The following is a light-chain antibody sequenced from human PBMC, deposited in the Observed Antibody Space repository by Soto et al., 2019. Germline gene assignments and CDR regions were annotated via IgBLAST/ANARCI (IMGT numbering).Light chain of an antibody. CDR2: DVS. V-gene: IGLV2-14*01. CDR3: SSYTTSSTFV. J-gene: IGLJ1*01. CDR1: RNDVGGYNY. Sequence: QSALTQPASVSGSPGQSITISCPGTRNDVGGYNYVSWYQQRPGKAPKLMIYDVSNRPSGVSNRFSGSKSGNTASLTVSGLQAEDEADYYCSSYTTSSTFVFGTGTKVTVL.